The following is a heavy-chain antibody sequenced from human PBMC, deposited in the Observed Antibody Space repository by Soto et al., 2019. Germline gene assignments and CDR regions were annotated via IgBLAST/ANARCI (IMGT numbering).Heavy chain of an antibody. CDR1: GGSISDYY. D-gene: IGHD3-10*01. J-gene: IGHJ6*03. Sequence: SETLSLTCTVSGGSISDYYWYWIRQTPGKGLEWIGYLYYSGSTNYNPSLKSRVTISVDTSKKQFSLKLGSVTAADTAVYYCVWGYYMDVWGQGTTVTVSS. V-gene: IGHV4-59*01. CDR2: LYYSGST. CDR3: VWGYYMDV.